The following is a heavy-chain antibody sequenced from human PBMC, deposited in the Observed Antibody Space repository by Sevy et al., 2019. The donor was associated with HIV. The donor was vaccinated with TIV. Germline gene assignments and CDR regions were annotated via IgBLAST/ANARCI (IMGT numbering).Heavy chain of an antibody. V-gene: IGHV3-49*04. CDR3: TRWKGLQSIFDY. CDR2: LKSKADGGTV. Sequence: GGSLRLSCTTSGFTFGDYAMNWVRQAPGKGLEWVAFLKSKADGGTVDHAALVKGRFTISRDASKSIADRQMNDLTTEDTSVYYCTRWKGLQSIFDYWGQGALVTVSS. J-gene: IGHJ4*02. D-gene: IGHD1-1*01. CDR1: GFTFGDYA.